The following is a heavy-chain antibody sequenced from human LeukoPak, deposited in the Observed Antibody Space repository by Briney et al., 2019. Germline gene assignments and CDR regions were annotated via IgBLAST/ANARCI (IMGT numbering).Heavy chain of an antibody. J-gene: IGHJ5*02. CDR2: INPSGGST. CDR1: GYTFTSYY. V-gene: IGHV1-46*01. CDR3: ARDSSIPEWLDP. D-gene: IGHD1-14*01. Sequence: EASVTVSCKASGYTFTSYYMHWVRQAPGQGLEWMGIINPSGGSTSYAQKFQGRVTMTRDTSTSTAYMELRSLRSDDTAVYYCARDSSIPEWLDPWGQGTLVTVPS.